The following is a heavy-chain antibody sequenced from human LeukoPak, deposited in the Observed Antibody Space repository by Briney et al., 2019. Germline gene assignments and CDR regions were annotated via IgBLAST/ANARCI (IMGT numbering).Heavy chain of an antibody. CDR1: GYTFTGYY. CDR2: MNPNSGNT. CDR3: ARGPGITIFGVVNKGYYMDV. J-gene: IGHJ6*03. D-gene: IGHD3-3*01. Sequence: ASVKVSCKASGYTFTGYYIHWVRQAPGQGLEWMGWMNPNSGNTGYVRKFQGRVTITRNTSISTAYMELNNLKSDDTGVYYCARGPGITIFGVVNKGYYMDVWGKGTTVTVSS. V-gene: IGHV1-8*03.